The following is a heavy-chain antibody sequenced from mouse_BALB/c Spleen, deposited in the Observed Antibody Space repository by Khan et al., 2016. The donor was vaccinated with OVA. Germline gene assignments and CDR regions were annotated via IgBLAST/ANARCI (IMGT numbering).Heavy chain of an antibody. D-gene: IGHD2-2*01. V-gene: IGHV1-61*01. Sequence: QVQLQQSGAELVRPGASVKLSCKASGYTFTSYWMNWVKQRPGHGLEWIGKINPSDSETHYNQMFKDKATLTVDKSSSPAYMQISSLTSEDSAVYFCARREKYGYDPSWFAYWGQGTLVTVSA. CDR1: GYTFTSYW. J-gene: IGHJ3*01. CDR3: ARREKYGYDPSWFAY. CDR2: INPSDSET.